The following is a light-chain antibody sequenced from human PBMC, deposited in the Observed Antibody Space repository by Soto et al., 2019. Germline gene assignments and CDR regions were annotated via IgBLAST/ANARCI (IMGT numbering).Light chain of an antibody. CDR1: QIILSN. CDR2: GAS. V-gene: IGKV3-15*01. CDR3: QQYNNWPIT. Sequence: EIVMTQSPSTLSVSPGERVTLSCRASQIILSNLALYQQKPGQAPRLLIYGASTRATGIPARFSGSGSGTEFTLTISSLQSEDFAVYYCQQYNNWPITFGQGTRLEI. J-gene: IGKJ5*01.